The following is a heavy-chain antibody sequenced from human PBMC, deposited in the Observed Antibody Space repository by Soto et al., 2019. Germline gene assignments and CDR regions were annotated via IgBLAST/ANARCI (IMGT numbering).Heavy chain of an antibody. V-gene: IGHV4-34*01. Sequence: SETLSLTCAVYGGSFSGYYWSWIRQPPGKGLEWIGSIYYSGSTYYNPSLKSRVTISVDTSKNQFSLKLSSVTAADTAVYYCARQSFIVNWNSYYFDYWGQGTLVTVSS. CDR1: GGSFSGYY. CDR3: ARQSFIVNWNSYYFDY. J-gene: IGHJ4*02. D-gene: IGHD1-1*01. CDR2: IYYSGST.